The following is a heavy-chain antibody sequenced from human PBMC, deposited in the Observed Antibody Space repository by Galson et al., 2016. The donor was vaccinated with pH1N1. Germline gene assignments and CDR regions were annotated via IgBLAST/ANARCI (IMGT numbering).Heavy chain of an antibody. J-gene: IGHJ4*02. CDR3: AGYCSGGSCSGSYYYFDT. D-gene: IGHD2-15*01. Sequence: TLSSYWMSWIRQAPGKGLEWLSYISSSGNTIYYADSVKGRFTISRDNARNSLYLQMNSLRAEDTALYYCAGYCSGGSCSGSYYYFDTWGQGTLVTVSS. V-gene: IGHV3-11*01. CDR1: TLSSYW. CDR2: ISSSGNTI.